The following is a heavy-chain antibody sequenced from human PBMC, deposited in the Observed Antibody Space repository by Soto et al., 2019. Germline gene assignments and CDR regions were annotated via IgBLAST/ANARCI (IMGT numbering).Heavy chain of an antibody. V-gene: IGHV3-21*01. D-gene: IGHD1-26*01. CDR1: GFTFITYT. CDR3: VREDGKVGTNSAFDY. J-gene: IGHJ4*02. Sequence: GGSLRLSCASSGFTFITYTMNWVRQAPGKGLEWVSSINGRGNYIYYAESVKGRFTISRDNAKNSLYLQMDRLRAEDTALYYCVREDGKVGTNSAFDYWGLGALVTVSS. CDR2: INGRGNYI.